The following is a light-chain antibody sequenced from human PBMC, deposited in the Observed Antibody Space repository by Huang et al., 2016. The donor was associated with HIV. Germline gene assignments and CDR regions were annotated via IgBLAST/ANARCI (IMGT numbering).Light chain of an antibody. CDR1: QSITSSF. CDR3: QQYGTSPLLT. Sequence: EIVLTQSPGTLSLSPGERATLSCRASQSITSSFLAWYQQKPGQAPRLLIYGASNRATCIPDRFSGSGSGTDFTLTISRLEPEDFAMYYCQQYGTSPLLTFGGGTKVEIK. V-gene: IGKV3-20*01. CDR2: GAS. J-gene: IGKJ4*01.